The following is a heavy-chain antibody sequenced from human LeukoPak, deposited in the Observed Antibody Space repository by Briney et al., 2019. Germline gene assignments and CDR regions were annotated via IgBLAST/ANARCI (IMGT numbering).Heavy chain of an antibody. Sequence: ASVKVSCKASGDTFTTDYIHWVRQGPGQGPEWMGVSNPSGGSTTNAQKFQGRVTMTRGTSTSTVYMEVSSLRSEDTAVYYCARANGWLVDYWGQGTLVTVSS. CDR3: ARANGWLVDY. J-gene: IGHJ4*02. CDR2: SNPSGGST. V-gene: IGHV1-46*01. D-gene: IGHD6-19*01. CDR1: GDTFTTDY.